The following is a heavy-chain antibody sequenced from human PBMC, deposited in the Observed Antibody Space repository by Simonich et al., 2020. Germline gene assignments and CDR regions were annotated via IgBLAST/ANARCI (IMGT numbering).Heavy chain of an antibody. J-gene: IGHJ4*02. CDR1: GYTFTSYG. CDR3: ARASRGTWWYYYFDY. Sequence: QVQLVQSGAEVKKPGASVKVSCKASGYTFTSYGISWVRQAPGQGLEGMGWISAYNGNTNYAKKLQGRVTMTTDKSTSTAYMELRSLRSDDTAVYYCARASRGTWWYYYFDYWGQGTLVTVSS. CDR2: ISAYNGNT. V-gene: IGHV1-18*01. D-gene: IGHD2-15*01.